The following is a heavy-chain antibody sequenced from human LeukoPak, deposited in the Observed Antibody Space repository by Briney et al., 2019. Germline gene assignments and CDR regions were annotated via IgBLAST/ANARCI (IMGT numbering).Heavy chain of an antibody. J-gene: IGHJ4*02. CDR3: AKDFIGAPYYYDSSGIFDY. Sequence: GGSLRLSCAASGFTFNYYSMNWVRQVPGKGLEWVSSISHIGSYIYYSDSVKGRFTISRDNSKNTLYLQMNSLRAEDTAVYYCAKDFIGAPYYYDSSGIFDYWGQGTLVTVSS. V-gene: IGHV3-21*04. CDR1: GFTFNYYS. D-gene: IGHD3-22*01. CDR2: ISHIGSYI.